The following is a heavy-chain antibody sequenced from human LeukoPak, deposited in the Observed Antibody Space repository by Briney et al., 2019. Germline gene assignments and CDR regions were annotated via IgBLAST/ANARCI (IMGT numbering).Heavy chain of an antibody. CDR3: AKDRLLDYMDV. J-gene: IGHJ6*03. CDR1: GFIFHNYA. CDR2: IRDKGDDT. V-gene: IGHV3-23*01. Sequence: QPGGSLRLSCVGSGFIFHNYALTWVRQAPGKWLEWVSLIRDKGDDTYYADSVKGRFTISRDNSKNTVFLQMESLTVEDTAVYYCAKDRLLDYMDVWGKGTTVTVSS.